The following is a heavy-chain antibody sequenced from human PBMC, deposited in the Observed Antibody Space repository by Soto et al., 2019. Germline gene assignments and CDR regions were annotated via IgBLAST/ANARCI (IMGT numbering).Heavy chain of an antibody. CDR2: ISWKSDVK. Sequence: EEQLVESGGGLVQPGRSLRLSCAASDSIFEDSVMHWVRQAPGKGLEWVSGISWKSDVKAYADTVKGRFTISGDNVKKSVYLQMSSLRVEGTAQYYCANDMAHSDFWGTNGRALDVWGEGTKVSVSS. V-gene: IGHV3-9*01. CDR1: DSIFEDSV. D-gene: IGHD2-8*01. CDR3: ANDMAHSDFWGTNGRALDV. J-gene: IGHJ6*01.